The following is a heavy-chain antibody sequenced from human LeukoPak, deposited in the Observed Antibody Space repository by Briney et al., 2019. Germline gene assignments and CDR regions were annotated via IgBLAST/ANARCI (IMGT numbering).Heavy chain of an antibody. CDR1: GGSISSGGYS. CDR3: ARGGDRWDAFWSGYFDF. CDR2: MCHSGST. V-gene: IGHV4-30-2*01. J-gene: IGHJ4*02. D-gene: IGHD3-3*01. Sequence: SQTLSLTCAVSGGSISSGGYSWSWIRHPPGKGLEWSGCMCHSGSTYYNPSLKSRVTISVDKSKNQFSLKLNSVTAADTAVYFCARGGDRWDAFWSGYFDFWGQGTLVTVSS.